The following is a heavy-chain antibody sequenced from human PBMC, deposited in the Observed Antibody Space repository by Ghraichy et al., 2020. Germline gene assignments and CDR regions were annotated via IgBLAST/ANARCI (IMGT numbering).Heavy chain of an antibody. J-gene: IGHJ5*02. CDR1: GDSFSTYY. V-gene: IGHV4-59*01. D-gene: IGHD6-13*01. Sequence: SQTLSLTCTVSGDSFSTYYWTWIRQSPGTGLQWIGHMYYSGTTNYNPSLRGRVTMSMDTSKNQFSLKLMSVTVADTAVYYCARSAITVTSTWFVNCFDHWGQGAPVTVSS. CDR2: MYYSGTT. CDR3: ARSAITVTSTWFVNCFDH.